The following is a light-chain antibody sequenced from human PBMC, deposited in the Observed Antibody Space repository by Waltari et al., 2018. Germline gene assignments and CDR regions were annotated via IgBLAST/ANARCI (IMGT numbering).Light chain of an antibody. Sequence: SYVLTQPPSVSVAPGKTARITCGGNNIETKSVHWYQQKPGQAPILVISYDSDRPPGTPERFSGSNSGNTATLTISRVEAADEADYYCQVWDANNDPGVFGTGTEVTVL. J-gene: IGLJ1*01. V-gene: IGLV3-21*04. CDR1: NIETKS. CDR2: YDS. CDR3: QVWDANNDPGV.